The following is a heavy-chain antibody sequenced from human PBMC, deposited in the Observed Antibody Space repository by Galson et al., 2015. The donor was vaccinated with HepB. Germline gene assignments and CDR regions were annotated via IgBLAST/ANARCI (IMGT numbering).Heavy chain of an antibody. D-gene: IGHD2-21*02. CDR2: INAGNGNT. CDR3: ARGIVVVPAGWFDP. V-gene: IGHV1-3*01. Sequence: SVKVSCKASGYSFSSYAIHWVRQAPGQRLEWMGWINAGNGNTKYSQKFQGRVTITRDTSASTAYMKLSSLRSEDTAVYYCARGIVVVPAGWFDPWGQGTLVTVSS. CDR1: GYSFSSYA. J-gene: IGHJ5*02.